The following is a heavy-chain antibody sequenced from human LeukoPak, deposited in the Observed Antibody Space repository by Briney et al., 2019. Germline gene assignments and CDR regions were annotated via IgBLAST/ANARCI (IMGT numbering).Heavy chain of an antibody. CDR3: ARSGVRGVIRAYYFDY. J-gene: IGHJ4*02. V-gene: IGHV1-69*01. Sequence: SVKVSCKASGGTFSSYAISWVRQAPGQGLQWMGGIIPIFGTANYAQKFQGRVTITADESTSTAYMELSSLRSEDTAVYYCARSGVRGVIRAYYFDYWGQGTLVTVSS. CDR1: GGTFSSYA. CDR2: IIPIFGTA. D-gene: IGHD3-10*01.